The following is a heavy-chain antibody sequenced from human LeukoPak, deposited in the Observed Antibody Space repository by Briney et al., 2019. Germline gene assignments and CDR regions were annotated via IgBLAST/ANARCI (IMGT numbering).Heavy chain of an antibody. V-gene: IGHV6-1*01. CDR1: GDSVSSNSAA. CDR2: TYYRSKWYN. Sequence: SQTLSLTSAISGDSVSSNSAAWNWTRQSPSRGLEWLGRTYYRSKWYNDYAVSVKSRITINPDTSKNQFSLQLNSVTPEDTAVYYCARDGTMRSGPAFDIWGQGTMVTVSS. D-gene: IGHD3-3*01. CDR3: ARDGTMRSGPAFDI. J-gene: IGHJ3*02.